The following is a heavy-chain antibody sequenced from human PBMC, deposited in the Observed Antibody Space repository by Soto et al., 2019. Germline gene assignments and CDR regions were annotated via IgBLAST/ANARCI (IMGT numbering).Heavy chain of an antibody. J-gene: IGHJ1*01. V-gene: IGHV3-30*18. CDR2: LSYDGINK. Sequence: QVQLVESGGGVVQPGRSLRLSCTASGFTCNSHGMHWVRQAPGKGLEWVAGLSYDGINKFYLDSVKGRFTISRDNAKNTVYLQMNSLRADDTALYFCVKPIWGGTVTSDFQHWGQGTLVSVSS. D-gene: IGHD4-17*01. CDR3: VKPIWGGTVTSDFQH. CDR1: GFTCNSHG.